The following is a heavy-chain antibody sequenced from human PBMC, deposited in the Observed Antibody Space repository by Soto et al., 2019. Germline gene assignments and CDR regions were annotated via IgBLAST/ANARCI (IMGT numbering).Heavy chain of an antibody. CDR2: IIPILGIA. Sequence: QVQLVQSGAEVKKPGSSVKVSCKASGGTFSSYTISWVRQAPGQGLEWMGRIIPILGIANYAQKFQGRVTXTXXKPTSTAYMELSSLSSEDTAVYYCAREGMGGYFDYWGQGTLVTVSS. CDR3: AREGMGGYFDY. J-gene: IGHJ4*02. D-gene: IGHD3-16*01. CDR1: GGTFSSYT. V-gene: IGHV1-69*08.